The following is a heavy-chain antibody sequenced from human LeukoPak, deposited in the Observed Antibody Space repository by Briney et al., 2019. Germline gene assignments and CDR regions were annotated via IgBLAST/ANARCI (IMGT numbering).Heavy chain of an antibody. Sequence: SETLSLTCTVSGGSISSSSYYWSWIRQPAGQGLEWIGRIYNSGSTSYNPSLKSRVSISVDTSKNQFSLKLSSVTAADTAVYYCARVLGATQGPDAFDIWGQGTMVTVSS. J-gene: IGHJ3*02. D-gene: IGHD1-26*01. CDR2: IYNSGST. CDR1: GGSISSSSYY. V-gene: IGHV4-61*10. CDR3: ARVLGATQGPDAFDI.